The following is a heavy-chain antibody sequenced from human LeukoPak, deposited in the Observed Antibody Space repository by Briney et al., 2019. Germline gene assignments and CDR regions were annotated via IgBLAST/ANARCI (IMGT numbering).Heavy chain of an antibody. D-gene: IGHD2-2*01. V-gene: IGHV3-21*01. CDR3: AREGRGPAPLYY. CDR2: ISSSSYI. CDR1: GFTFSSYS. Sequence: GGSLRLSCAASGFTFSSYSMNWVRQAPGKGLEWVSSISSSSYIYYADSVKGRFTISRDNAKNSLYLQMNSLRAEDTAVYYCAREGRGPAPLYYGGRGPRVTVSS. J-gene: IGHJ4*02.